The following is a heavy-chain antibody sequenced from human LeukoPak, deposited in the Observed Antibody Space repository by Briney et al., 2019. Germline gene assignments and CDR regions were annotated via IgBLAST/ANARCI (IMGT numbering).Heavy chain of an antibody. CDR1: GFTFNTYW. CDR3: AKDRLVVITTLFY. D-gene: IGHD3-22*01. V-gene: IGHV3-74*01. J-gene: IGHJ4*02. Sequence: GGSLRLSCAASGFTFNTYWMHWVRQAPGKGLVWVSRINSDGSSTTYADSVKGRFTISRDNAKNTLYLQMNSLRAEDTAVYYCAKDRLVVITTLFYWGQGTLVTVSS. CDR2: INSDGSST.